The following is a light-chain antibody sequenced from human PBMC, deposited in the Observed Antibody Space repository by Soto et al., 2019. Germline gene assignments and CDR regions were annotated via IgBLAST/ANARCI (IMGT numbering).Light chain of an antibody. V-gene: IGKV2-28*01. J-gene: IGKJ2*01. CDR2: FGF. CDR1: QRLLHSNGNYF. CDR3: VQALQTPYT. Sequence: EIVMTQSPPSLTVTPGEPASISCRSSQRLLHSNGNYFLDWYLQKPGQSPQLLIYFGFHRASGVPERVSVSGACTDFTLKISRVEAEDVGEYYCVQALQTPYTFGHGTRLEIK.